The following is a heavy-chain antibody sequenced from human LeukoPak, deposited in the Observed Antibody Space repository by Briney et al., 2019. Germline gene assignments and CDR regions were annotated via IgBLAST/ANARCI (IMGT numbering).Heavy chain of an antibody. CDR3: ARVGPYSSGYFDS. D-gene: IGHD6-19*01. V-gene: IGHV3-30*02. CDR1: GFTFSSYG. J-gene: IGHJ4*02. Sequence: GGSLRLSCAASGFTFSSYGMHWVRQAPGKGLEWVAFIRYDGSNKYYTDSVKGRFTISRDNSKNTLYLQLNSLGPEDTAIYYCARVGPYSSGYFDSWGQGTLVTVSS. CDR2: IRYDGSNK.